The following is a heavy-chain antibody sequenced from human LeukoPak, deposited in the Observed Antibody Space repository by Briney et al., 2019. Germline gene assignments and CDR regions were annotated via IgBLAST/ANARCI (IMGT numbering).Heavy chain of an antibody. CDR1: GFTVSGNY. V-gene: IGHV3-66*01. Sequence: PGGSLRFSCAASGFTVSGNYMSWVRQAPGKGLEWVSFIYGGGDTYYADSVRTRFTISRDNSENTLYLQMNSLRAEDTAVYYCARGERFGDLGYWGQGTLVTVSS. J-gene: IGHJ4*02. CDR2: IYGGGDT. D-gene: IGHD3-10*01. CDR3: ARGERFGDLGY.